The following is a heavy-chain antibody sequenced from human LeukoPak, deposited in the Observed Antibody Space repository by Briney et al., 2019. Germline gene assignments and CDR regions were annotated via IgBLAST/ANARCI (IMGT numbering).Heavy chain of an antibody. J-gene: IGHJ3*02. CDR3: AGHDYGDYVAAFDI. CDR1: GYTFTGYY. V-gene: IGHV1-2*02. Sequence: AALVKVSCKASGYTFTGYYMHWVRQAPGQGLEWMGWINPNSGGTNYAQKFQGRVTMTRDTSISTAYMELSRLRSDDTAVYYCAGHDYGDYVAAFDIWGQGTMVTVSS. D-gene: IGHD4-17*01. CDR2: INPNSGGT.